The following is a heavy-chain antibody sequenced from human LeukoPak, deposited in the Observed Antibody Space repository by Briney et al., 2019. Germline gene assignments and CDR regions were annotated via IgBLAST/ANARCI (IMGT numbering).Heavy chain of an antibody. V-gene: IGHV3-66*01. D-gene: IGHD5-18*01. Sequence: GGSLRLSCAASGLTVSSNYMSWVRRAPGKGLEWVSVIYSGGSTYYADSVKGRFTISRDNSKNTLYLQMNSLRAEDTAVYYCARVRRGYSYGYVDYWGQGTLVTVSS. CDR1: GLTVSSNY. J-gene: IGHJ4*02. CDR2: IYSGGST. CDR3: ARVRRGYSYGYVDY.